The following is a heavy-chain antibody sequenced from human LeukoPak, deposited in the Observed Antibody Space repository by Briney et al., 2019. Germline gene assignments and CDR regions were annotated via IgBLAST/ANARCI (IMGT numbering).Heavy chain of an antibody. CDR1: GGSISSSSYY. CDR2: IYYSGST. D-gene: IGHD1/OR15-1a*01. J-gene: IGHJ6*03. V-gene: IGHV4-39*07. CDR3: AITEQTLYYYYMDV. Sequence: SETLSLTCTVSGGSISSSSYYWGWIRQPPGKGLEWIGSIYYSGSTYYNPSLKSRVTISVDTSKNQFSLKLSSMTAADTAVYYCAITEQTLYYYYMDVWGKGTTVTVSS.